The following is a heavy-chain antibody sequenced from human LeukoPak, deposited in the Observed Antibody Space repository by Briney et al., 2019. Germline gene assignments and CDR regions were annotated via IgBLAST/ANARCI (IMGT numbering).Heavy chain of an antibody. D-gene: IGHD2-15*01. Sequence: SETLSLTCSVSGGSISSGDNYWNWIRQPLGKALEWIGDIHPSGSAYYNPSLESRVTISLDRSQNQVSLNLKSVTAADTAVYYCARMEKDIVRKLTGFDPWGQGILVTVSS. V-gene: IGHV4-30-2*01. CDR3: ARMEKDIVRKLTGFDP. CDR1: GGSISSGDNY. J-gene: IGHJ5*02. CDR2: IHPSGSA.